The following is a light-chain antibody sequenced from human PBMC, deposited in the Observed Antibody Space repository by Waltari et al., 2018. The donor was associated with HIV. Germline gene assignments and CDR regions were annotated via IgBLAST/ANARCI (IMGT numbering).Light chain of an antibody. CDR3: TSYTRSSTWV. J-gene: IGLJ3*02. V-gene: IGLV2-14*01. CDR2: EVS. CDR1: RSDVGAYNY. Sequence: QSALTQPASVSGSPGQSITISCTGTRSDVGAYNYVSWYQQHPGKAPKLMIYEVSERPSGVSNRFSGSKSGNTASLTISGLQAEDEANYYCTSYTRSSTWVFGGGTKLTVL.